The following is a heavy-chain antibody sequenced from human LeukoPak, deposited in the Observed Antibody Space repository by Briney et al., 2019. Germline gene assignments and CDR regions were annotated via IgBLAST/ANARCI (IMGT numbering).Heavy chain of an antibody. CDR3: ARGITMVRGVLDY. J-gene: IGHJ4*02. V-gene: IGHV3-66*01. CDR2: IYSGGST. Sequence: GGSLRLSCAASGFTVSSNYMSWVRQAPGKGLEWVSLIYSGGSTYYADSEKGRFTISRDNSKNTLHLQMNSLRAEDTSVYYCARGITMVRGVLDYWGQGTLVTVSS. D-gene: IGHD3-10*01. CDR1: GFTVSSNY.